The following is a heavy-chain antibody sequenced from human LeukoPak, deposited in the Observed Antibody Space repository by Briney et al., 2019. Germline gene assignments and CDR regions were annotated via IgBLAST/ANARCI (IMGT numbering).Heavy chain of an antibody. CDR2: ISANNGET. V-gene: IGHV1-18*01. CDR3: ARAPPRVTAAGYDY. CDR1: GYTFTNYG. J-gene: IGHJ4*02. D-gene: IGHD6-13*01. Sequence: ASVKVSCKTSGYTFTNYGITWVRQAPGQGLEWVVWISANNGETNYAHKVQGRVTVPTETSTTTSSRRLRSLRSDAPAGYYCARAPPRVTAAGYDYWGQGTLVTVSS.